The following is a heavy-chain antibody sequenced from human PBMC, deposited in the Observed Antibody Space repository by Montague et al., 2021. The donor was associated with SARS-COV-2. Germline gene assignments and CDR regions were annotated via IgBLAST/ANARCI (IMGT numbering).Heavy chain of an antibody. CDR1: GFSLTTRGVG. J-gene: IGHJ5*02. Sequence: PALVNPTQTLTLTCTFSGFSLTTRGVGVGWIRQPPGKALEWLALIYWDDAKHYSPSLKSRLTITKDTSKNQVVLTMTNMDPVDTVTYYCAHKLYGINRRWFDPWGQGTLVTVSS. D-gene: IGHD1-14*01. V-gene: IGHV2-5*02. CDR2: IYWDDAK. CDR3: AHKLYGINRRWFDP.